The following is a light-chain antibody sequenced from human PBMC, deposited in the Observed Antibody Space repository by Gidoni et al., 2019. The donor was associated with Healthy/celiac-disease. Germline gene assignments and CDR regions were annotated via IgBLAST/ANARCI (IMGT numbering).Light chain of an antibody. Sequence: EIVLTQSTGTLSLSPGEIATLSCRASQSVSSSYLAWYQQKPGQAPSLLIYGASSRSTVLPDRFSGSGSGTDFTLTISRLDPEDFAVYYCQQYGSSPLYTFGQGTKLEIK. V-gene: IGKV3-20*01. J-gene: IGKJ2*01. CDR1: QSVSSSY. CDR2: GAS. CDR3: QQYGSSPLYT.